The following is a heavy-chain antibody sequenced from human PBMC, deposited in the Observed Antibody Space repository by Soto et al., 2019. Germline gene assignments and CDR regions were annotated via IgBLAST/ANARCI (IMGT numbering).Heavy chain of an antibody. Sequence: GSLRLSCAASGFIPSNYEMNWVRQAPGKGLEWISYISSRGTVKHHADSVKGRFTISRDNAKNSLYLQMDSLRAEDTAVYYCARYRWFDAWGQGTLVTVSS. CDR1: GFIPSNYE. J-gene: IGHJ5*02. D-gene: IGHD3-16*02. CDR2: ISSRGTVK. V-gene: IGHV3-48*03. CDR3: ARYRWFDA.